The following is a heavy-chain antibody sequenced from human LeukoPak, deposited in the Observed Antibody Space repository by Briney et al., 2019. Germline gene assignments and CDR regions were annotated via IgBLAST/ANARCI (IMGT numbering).Heavy chain of an antibody. J-gene: IGHJ4*02. CDR1: DGSISSSTYY. CDR3: ARGRGETMVRGLPRD. CDR2: IYYSGST. D-gene: IGHD3-10*01. Sequence: EPSETLSLTCTVSDGSISSSTYYWGWIRQPPGKGLEWIGSIYYSGSTYYNPSLKSRVTISVDTSKNQFSLKLSSVTAADTAVYYCARGRGETMVRGLPRDWGQGTLVTVSS. V-gene: IGHV4-39*07.